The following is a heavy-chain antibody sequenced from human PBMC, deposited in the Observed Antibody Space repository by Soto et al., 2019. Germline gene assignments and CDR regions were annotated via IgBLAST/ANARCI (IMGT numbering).Heavy chain of an antibody. J-gene: IGHJ5*02. Sequence: QAQLVQSGAEMKKPGASVKVSCKASGYTFRNYGITWVRQAPGQGLEWMGWISAYDGHSNYAQNLQGRVTMTTDTSTNTAYMELRSLRSDDTAVYYCARDEGVVRSWGQGTLVAVSS. CDR3: ARDEGVVRS. CDR1: GYTFRNYG. V-gene: IGHV1-18*01. CDR2: ISAYDGHS. D-gene: IGHD2-21*01.